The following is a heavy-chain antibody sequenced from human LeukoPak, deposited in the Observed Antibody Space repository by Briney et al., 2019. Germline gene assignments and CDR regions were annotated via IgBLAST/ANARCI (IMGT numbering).Heavy chain of an antibody. J-gene: IGHJ3*02. D-gene: IGHD3-9*01. CDR1: GGSINISY. CDR2: IYHRGST. Sequence: PSETLSLTCTVSGGSINISYWSWIRQPPGKGLEWIGYIYHRGSTNYNPSLKSRITVSVDTSKNQFSLKVTSVTAVDTAVYYCARSGVFSGYDAFDIWGQGTMVTVSS. V-gene: IGHV4-59*08. CDR3: ARSGVFSGYDAFDI.